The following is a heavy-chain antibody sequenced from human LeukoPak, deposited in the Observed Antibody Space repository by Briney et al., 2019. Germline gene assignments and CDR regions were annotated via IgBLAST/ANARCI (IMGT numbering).Heavy chain of an antibody. CDR1: GGSFSGYY. J-gene: IGHJ5*02. Sequence: SEALSLTCAVYGGSFSGYYWTLIRQTPGKGLEWIGEISHTGLTGSNPSLKSRVTIFVDSSKKQFSLRMTSVTAADTGVYYCARVPDITARPCDTWGPGTLVTVSS. CDR2: ISHTGLT. D-gene: IGHD1-1*01. CDR3: ARVPDITARPCDT. V-gene: IGHV4-34*01.